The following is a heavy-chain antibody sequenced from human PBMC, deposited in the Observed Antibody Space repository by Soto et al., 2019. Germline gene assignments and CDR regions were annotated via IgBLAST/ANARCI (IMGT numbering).Heavy chain of an antibody. J-gene: IGHJ4*02. D-gene: IGHD6-19*01. V-gene: IGHV4-59*08. CDR1: GGSISSYY. Sequence: SETLSLTCTVSGGSISSYYWSWIPQPPGKGLEWIGYIYYSGSTNYNPSLKSRVTISVDTSKNQFSLKLSSVTAADTAVYYCARSGGAVADFDYWGQGTLVTVSS. CDR3: ARSGGAVADFDY. CDR2: IYYSGST.